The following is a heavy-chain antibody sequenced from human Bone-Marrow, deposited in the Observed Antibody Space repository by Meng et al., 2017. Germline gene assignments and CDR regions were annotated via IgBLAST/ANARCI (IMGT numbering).Heavy chain of an antibody. CDR3: ASLYGDSSVWYLDL. CDR1: VVSISIGNHY. CDR2: IYYSGST. D-gene: IGHD4-17*01. J-gene: IGHJ2*01. Sequence: QEPGPDLVKPSSTLFLTCSVSVVSISIGNHYCSWIRQHPGKGLEYIGYIYYSGSTYYNPSLKSLVIISVDTSKNQFSLRLNSVTAADTAVYYCASLYGDSSVWYLDLWGRGTLVTVSS. V-gene: IGHV4-31*01.